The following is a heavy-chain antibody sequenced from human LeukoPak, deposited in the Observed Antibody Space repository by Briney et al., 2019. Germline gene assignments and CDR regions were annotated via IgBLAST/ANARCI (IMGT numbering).Heavy chain of an antibody. D-gene: IGHD3-10*01. J-gene: IGHJ4*02. V-gene: IGHV3-23*01. Sequence: GGSLRLSCAASGFTFSSYAMSWVRQAPGKGLEWVSAISGSGGSTYYADSVKGRLTISRDNSKNTLYPQMNSLRAEDTAVYYCAKDSRGSGSYYHDYWGQGTLVTVSS. CDR1: GFTFSSYA. CDR2: ISGSGGST. CDR3: AKDSRGSGSYYHDY.